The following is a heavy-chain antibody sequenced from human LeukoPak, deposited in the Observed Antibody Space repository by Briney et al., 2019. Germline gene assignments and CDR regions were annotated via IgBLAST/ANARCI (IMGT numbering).Heavy chain of an antibody. V-gene: IGHV3-53*04. CDR1: GFTVISNY. CDR2: IYSGGST. J-gene: IGHJ2*01. Sequence: GGSLRLSCAASGFTVISNYMTWVRKAPGRGLQWVSVIYSGGSTYYADSVKGRFTISRHNSKNTLYLQMNSLRAEDTAVYYCARIRTAVTTSWYFDLWGRGTLVTVSS. D-gene: IGHD4-17*01. CDR3: ARIRTAVTTSWYFDL.